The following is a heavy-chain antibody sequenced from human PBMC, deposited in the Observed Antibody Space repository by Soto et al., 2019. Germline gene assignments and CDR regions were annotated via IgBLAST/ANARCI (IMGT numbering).Heavy chain of an antibody. Sequence: DSVKVSCKTSGYTFTNCGITWVRQAPGQGLEWMGWISGYNGNTNYAQKFQGRVTMTTDTSTSTAYMELRSLRSDDTAVYYCARGGLTMVHPLDPWGQGTLVTVSS. CDR2: ISGYNGNT. D-gene: IGHD3-10*01. V-gene: IGHV1-18*01. J-gene: IGHJ5*02. CDR1: GYTFTNCG. CDR3: ARGGLTMVHPLDP.